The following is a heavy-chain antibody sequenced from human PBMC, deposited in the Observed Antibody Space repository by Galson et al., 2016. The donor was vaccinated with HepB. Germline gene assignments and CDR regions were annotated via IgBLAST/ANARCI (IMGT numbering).Heavy chain of an antibody. V-gene: IGHV3-53*01. J-gene: IGHJ4*02. CDR2: IYGGGDT. D-gene: IGHD1-1*01. CDR1: GFTVSNNY. CDR3: ARTTLDYLDH. Sequence: SLRLSCAASGFTVSNNYMNWVRQAPGKGLEWVSVIYGGGDTFYSDSVKGRFTISRDNSKNTLFLQLNSLRAEDTAVYYSARTTLDYLDHWGQGALVTVSS.